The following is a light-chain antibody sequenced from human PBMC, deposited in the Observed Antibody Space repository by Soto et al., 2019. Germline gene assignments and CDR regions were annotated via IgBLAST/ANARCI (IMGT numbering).Light chain of an antibody. CDR1: SSNIGAGYD. Sequence: QSVLTQPPSVSGAPGQRVTISCTGSSSNIGAGYDVHWYQQLPGTAPKLLIYGNSNRPSGVPDRFSGSKSGTSASLAITGLQAEDEADYYYQSYDSSLSGSCVFGNGTKVTVL. J-gene: IGLJ1*01. CDR2: GNS. V-gene: IGLV1-40*01. CDR3: QSYDSSLSGSCV.